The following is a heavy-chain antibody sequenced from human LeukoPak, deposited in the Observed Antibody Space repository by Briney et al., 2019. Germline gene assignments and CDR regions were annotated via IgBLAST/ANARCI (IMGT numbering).Heavy chain of an antibody. V-gene: IGHV3-21*01. J-gene: IGHJ4*02. CDR3: ARDSPNEGILWWSIDY. CDR1: GFSFTFYS. CDR2: ISSSSSYI. D-gene: IGHD2-21*01. Sequence: GGSLRLSCAASGFSFTFYSMNWVRQAPGQGLESVSSISSSSSYIYYADSVKGRFTISRDNAKNSLYLQMNSLRAEDTAVYYCARDSPNEGILWWSIDYWGQGTLVTVSS.